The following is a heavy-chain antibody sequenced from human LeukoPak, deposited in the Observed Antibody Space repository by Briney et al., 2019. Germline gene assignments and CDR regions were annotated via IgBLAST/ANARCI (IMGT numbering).Heavy chain of an antibody. V-gene: IGHV1-69*05. CDR1: GGTFSSYA. CDR3: AICSGGSCFPFDY. Sequence: SVKVSRKASGGTFSSYAISWVRQAPGQGLEWMGRIIPIFGTANYAQKFQGRVTITTDESTSTAYMELSSLRSEDTAVYYCAICSGGSCFPFDYWGQGTLVTVSS. CDR2: IIPIFGTA. D-gene: IGHD2-15*01. J-gene: IGHJ4*02.